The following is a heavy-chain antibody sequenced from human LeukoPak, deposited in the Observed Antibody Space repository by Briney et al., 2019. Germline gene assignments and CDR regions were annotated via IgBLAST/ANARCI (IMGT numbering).Heavy chain of an antibody. D-gene: IGHD6-6*01. Sequence: PGGSLRLSCAASGYTFTSYFMHWVRQAPGQGLEWMGIINPSGGSTSYAQKFQGRVTMTRDTSTSTVYMELSSLRSEDTAVYYCARTAGRTFDYWGQGTLVTVPS. CDR1: GYTFTSYF. CDR2: INPSGGST. J-gene: IGHJ4*02. CDR3: ARTAGRTFDY. V-gene: IGHV1-46*01.